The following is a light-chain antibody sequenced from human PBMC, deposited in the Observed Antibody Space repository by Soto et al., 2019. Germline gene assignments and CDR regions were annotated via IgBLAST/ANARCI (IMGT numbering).Light chain of an antibody. J-gene: IGLJ1*01. CDR3: SSYTSSSLYV. V-gene: IGLV2-14*01. Sequence: QSVLTQPASVSGSPGQSITISCTGTSSDVGGYNYVSWYQQLPGKAPKLMIYDVSDRPSGVSNRFSGSKSGNTASLTISGLQAEDEADYDCSSYTSSSLYVFGTGIKVAGL. CDR2: DVS. CDR1: SSDVGGYNY.